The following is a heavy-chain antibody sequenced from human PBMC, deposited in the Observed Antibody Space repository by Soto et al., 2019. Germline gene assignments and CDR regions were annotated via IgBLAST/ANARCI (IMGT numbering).Heavy chain of an antibody. D-gene: IGHD6-13*01. CDR1: GGSIIRGGYC. V-gene: IGHV4-31*03. Sequence: SETRCLPCTVSGGSIIRGGYCWSWIRPHPGTGLEWIGYIYDSVSTYYNPSLKSRVTLSVDTSKNQFSLKLSSVTAADTDVYYCARDGAATWFDPWGQGTLVTVSS. CDR2: IYDSVST. J-gene: IGHJ5*02. CDR3: ARDGAATWFDP.